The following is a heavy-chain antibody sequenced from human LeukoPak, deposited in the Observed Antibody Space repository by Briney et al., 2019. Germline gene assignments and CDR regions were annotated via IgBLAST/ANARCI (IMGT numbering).Heavy chain of an antibody. Sequence: GGSLRLSCAASGFTFSDYYMSWIRQAPGKGLEWVSYISSSGSTIYYADSVKGRFTISRDNAKNSLYLQMNSLRAEDTAVYYCARDRGSPPTRHYYYGMDVWGQGTTVTVSS. CDR2: ISSSGSTI. CDR1: GFTFSDYY. V-gene: IGHV3-11*01. J-gene: IGHJ6*02. CDR3: ARDRGSPPTRHYYYGMDV. D-gene: IGHD3-10*01.